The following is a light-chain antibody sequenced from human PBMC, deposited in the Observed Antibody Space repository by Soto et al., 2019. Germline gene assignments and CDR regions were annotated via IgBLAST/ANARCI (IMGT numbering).Light chain of an antibody. CDR1: QSLTSSS. J-gene: IGKJ2*01. Sequence: DIVLTQSLVTLSLSPGEGATLSCRASQSLTSSSLAWYQQKPGQAPTLLIFRASNRATGVPDRFSASESGTDFTLTISSLDPEDFALYFCHQYGSSPYTFGQGTKLEMK. CDR3: HQYGSSPYT. V-gene: IGKV3-20*01. CDR2: RAS.